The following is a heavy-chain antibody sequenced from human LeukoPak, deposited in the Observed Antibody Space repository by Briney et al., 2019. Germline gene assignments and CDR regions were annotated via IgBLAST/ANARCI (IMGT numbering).Heavy chain of an antibody. J-gene: IGHJ4*02. CDR3: AKGLTNLGDD. V-gene: IGHV3-23*01. CDR2: LSGSGSSA. Sequence: HPGGSLRLSCAASVFTFSTYSMSWVRQAPGKGLEWVSGLSGSGSSAYYADSVKGRFTISRDNSKNTLYLQMNSLRPEDTAVYYCAKGLTNLGDDWGQGTLVTVSS. D-gene: IGHD3-9*01. CDR1: VFTFSTYS.